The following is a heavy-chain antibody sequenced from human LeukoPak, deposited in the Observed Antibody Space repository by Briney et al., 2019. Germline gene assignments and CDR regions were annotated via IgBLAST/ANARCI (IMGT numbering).Heavy chain of an antibody. CDR1: GDSISSYY. D-gene: IGHD2-15*01. CDR2: IYYKGIT. Sequence: SETLSLTCSVSGDSISSYYWSWITRPPGKGREGIGNIYYKGITKYNTSLKSRISISVDTSKNHFSLKLSSVTAADTAVYYCARGRGYCSGGSCSTLYYYYGMDVWGQGTTVTVSS. J-gene: IGHJ6*02. V-gene: IGHV4-59*12. CDR3: ARGRGYCSGGSCSTLYYYYGMDV.